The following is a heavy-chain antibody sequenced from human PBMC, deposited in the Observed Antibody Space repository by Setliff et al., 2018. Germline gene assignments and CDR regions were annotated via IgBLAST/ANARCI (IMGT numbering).Heavy chain of an antibody. CDR3: ATVGVGDLRLAFDI. D-gene: IGHD1-26*01. CDR2: MNSNTGGT. J-gene: IGHJ3*02. CDR1: GSNFIGYY. V-gene: IGHV1-2*02. Sequence: GASVKVSCKASGSNFIGYYLYWLRQAPGQGLEWMGWMNSNTGGTNSAQKFQGRITMTRDTSIRTAYMELSRLRSDDTAMYYCATVGVGDLRLAFDIWGHGTMVT.